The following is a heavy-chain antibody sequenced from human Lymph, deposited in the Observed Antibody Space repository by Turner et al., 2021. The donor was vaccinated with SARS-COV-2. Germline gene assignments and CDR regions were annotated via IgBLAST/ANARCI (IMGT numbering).Heavy chain of an antibody. V-gene: IGHV3-23*01. CDR1: GFTFSSYA. CDR2: ISGSGGST. J-gene: IGHJ4*02. Sequence: EVQLLESGGGSVQPGASLRFSCAASGFTFSSYAMSWVRQALGKGLEWVSAISGSGGSTYDADSVKGRFTISRDNSKNTLYLQMNSLRAEDTAVYYCAKEGDTAMVNFDYWGQGTLVTVSS. D-gene: IGHD5-18*01. CDR3: AKEGDTAMVNFDY.